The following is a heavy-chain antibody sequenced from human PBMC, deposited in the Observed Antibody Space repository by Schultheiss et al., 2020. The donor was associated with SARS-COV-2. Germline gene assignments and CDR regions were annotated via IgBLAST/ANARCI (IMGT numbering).Heavy chain of an antibody. CDR3: ARGGSTSTHPLDY. Sequence: SQTLSLTCAVSGYSISSGYYWGWIRQPPGKGLEWIGEINHSGSTNYNPSLKSRVTISVDTSKNQFSLKLSSVTAADTAVYYCARGGSTSTHPLDYWGQGTPVTVSS. D-gene: IGHD2-2*01. CDR2: INHSGST. CDR1: GYSISSGYY. V-gene: IGHV4-38-2*01. J-gene: IGHJ4*02.